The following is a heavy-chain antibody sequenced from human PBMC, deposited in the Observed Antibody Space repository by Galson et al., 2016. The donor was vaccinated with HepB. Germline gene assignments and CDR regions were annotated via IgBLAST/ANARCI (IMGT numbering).Heavy chain of an antibody. CDR2: INHSGSI. D-gene: IGHD3-22*01. CDR3: ARATFHYDSSSYSYFHYTGMDV. CDR1: GGSFSGYH. Sequence: SETLSLTCAVNGGSFSGYHWTWIRQPPGEGLEWIGEINHSGSIDYNPSLKSRVTISADSSKNQLTLKLSSVTAADTAVYYCARATFHYDSSSYSYFHYTGMDVWGQGTTVTVSS. V-gene: IGHV4-34*01. J-gene: IGHJ6*02.